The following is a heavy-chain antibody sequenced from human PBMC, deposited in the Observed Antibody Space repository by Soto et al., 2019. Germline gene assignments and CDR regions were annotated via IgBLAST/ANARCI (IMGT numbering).Heavy chain of an antibody. CDR2: IVVGSGNT. V-gene: IGHV1-58*01. CDR3: AAAPSSSWYNPYFDY. J-gene: IGHJ4*02. D-gene: IGHD6-13*01. Sequence: SAMVSCNASGFTFTSSAVQWVRQARGQRLEWIGWIVVGSGNTNYAQKFQERVTITRDMSTSTAYMELSSLRSEDTAVYYCAAAPSSSWYNPYFDYWGQGTLVTVSS. CDR1: GFTFTSSA.